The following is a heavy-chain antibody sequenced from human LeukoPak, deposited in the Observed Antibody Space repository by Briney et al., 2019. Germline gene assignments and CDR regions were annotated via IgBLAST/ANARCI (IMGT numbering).Heavy chain of an antibody. D-gene: IGHD1-26*01. CDR1: GFTFSSYA. CDR3: AKRGVGSGSYPTYYFDY. J-gene: IGHJ4*02. CDR2: ISGSGGST. Sequence: GGSLRLSCAASGFTFSSYAMSWVRQAPGKGLEWVSAISGSGGSTYYADSVKGRFTISRDNSKNTLYLQMNSLRAEDTAVYYWAKRGVGSGSYPTYYFDYWGQGTLVTVSS. V-gene: IGHV3-23*01.